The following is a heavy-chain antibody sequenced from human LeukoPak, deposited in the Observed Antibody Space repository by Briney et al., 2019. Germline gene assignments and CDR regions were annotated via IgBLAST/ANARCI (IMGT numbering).Heavy chain of an antibody. Sequence: PGGSLRLSCAASGFTFSSYSMNWVRQAPGKGLEWVSSISSSSSYIYYADSVKGRFTISRDNSKNTLYLQMNSLRAEDTAVYYCASTVGTSYYYYGMDVWGQGTTVTVSS. CDR1: GFTFSSYS. D-gene: IGHD3-10*01. CDR2: ISSSSSYI. CDR3: ASTVGTSYYYYGMDV. V-gene: IGHV3-21*04. J-gene: IGHJ6*02.